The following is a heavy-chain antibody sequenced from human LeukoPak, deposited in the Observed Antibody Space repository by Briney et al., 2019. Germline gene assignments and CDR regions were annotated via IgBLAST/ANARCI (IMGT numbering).Heavy chain of an antibody. J-gene: IGHJ6*02. CDR1: GGSISGYY. CDR2: LYSSGIT. D-gene: IGHD6-19*01. Sequence: SETLSLTCTVSGGSISGYYWSWIRQSPGKGLEWIGFLYSSGITNYNPSLKSRVTISLDTSKNQFSLKLTSVTAADTAVYYCARPYSSGWYGAFNIWGQGTTVTVSS. V-gene: IGHV4-4*09. CDR3: ARPYSSGWYGAFNI.